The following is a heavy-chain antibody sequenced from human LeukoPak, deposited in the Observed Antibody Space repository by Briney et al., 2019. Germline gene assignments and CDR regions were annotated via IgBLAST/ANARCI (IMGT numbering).Heavy chain of an antibody. CDR3: ATGGYCSSTSCYYLDY. CDR1: GYTLTELS. V-gene: IGHV1-24*01. CDR2: FDPEDGET. J-gene: IGHJ4*02. Sequence: ASVKVSCKVSGYTLTELSMHWVRQAPGKGLEWMGGFDPEDGETIYAQKFQGRVTMTEDTSADTAYMELSSLRSEDTAVYYCATGGYCSSTSCYYLDYWGQGTLVTVSS. D-gene: IGHD2-2*01.